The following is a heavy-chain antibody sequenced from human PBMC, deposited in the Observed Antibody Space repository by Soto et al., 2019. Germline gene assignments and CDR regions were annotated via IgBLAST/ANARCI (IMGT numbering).Heavy chain of an antibody. CDR1: GGSISRYY. CDR3: AAAIFDC. Sequence: SETLSLTCTVAGGSISRYYWSWIRQPPGKGLEWIGYIYDSGSTNYNPSLKSRVTISVDTSKNQFSLKLTSVTAADTAVYYCAAAIFDCWGQGTLVTVSS. CDR2: IYDSGST. V-gene: IGHV4-59*01. J-gene: IGHJ4*02. D-gene: IGHD2-15*01.